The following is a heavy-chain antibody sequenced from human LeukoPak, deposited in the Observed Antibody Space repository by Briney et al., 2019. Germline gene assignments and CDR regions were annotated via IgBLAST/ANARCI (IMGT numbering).Heavy chain of an antibody. CDR1: GYTFTSYY. CDR2: INPSGGST. V-gene: IGHV1-46*01. J-gene: IGHJ5*02. Sequence: GASVKVSCKASGYTFTSYYMHWVRQAPGQGLEWMGIINPSGGSTSYAQKFQGRVTMTRDTSTSTVYMELSSLRSEDTAVYYCAREFGYGRDTASFRTWGQGTLVTVSS. D-gene: IGHD5-18*01. CDR3: AREFGYGRDTASFRT.